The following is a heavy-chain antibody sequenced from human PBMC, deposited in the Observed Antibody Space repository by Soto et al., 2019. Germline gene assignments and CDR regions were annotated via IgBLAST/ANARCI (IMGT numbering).Heavy chain of an antibody. CDR1: GFSLTTSGVG. V-gene: IGHV2-5*02. CDR2: IYWDDDK. J-gene: IGHJ4*02. D-gene: IGHD3-3*01. CDR3: AHRVLRAVFGLVTTTAIYFDV. Sequence: QITLNESGPTQVNPRQTLTLTCTFSGFSLTTSGVGVGWIRQSPGKAQEWLALIYWDDDKRYSPSLKSRLTITKDTSKDQVVLTMADLDPADTATYYCAHRVLRAVFGLVTTTAIYFDVWGQGTPGAVSS.